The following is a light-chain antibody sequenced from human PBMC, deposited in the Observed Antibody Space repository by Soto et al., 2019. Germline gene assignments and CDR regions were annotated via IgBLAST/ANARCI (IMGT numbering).Light chain of an antibody. V-gene: IGKV2-30*02. CDR3: MQGITFT. CDR2: KAS. Sequence: IVLTQSPLSLPVTLGQPASISCRSSQSLVHSDGNTYLNWFQQRPGQSPRRLIYKASNRDSGVPDRFSGSGSGTDFTLSISRVEADDVGVYDCMQGITFTFGQGTRVEIK. J-gene: IGKJ1*01. CDR1: QSLVHSDGNTY.